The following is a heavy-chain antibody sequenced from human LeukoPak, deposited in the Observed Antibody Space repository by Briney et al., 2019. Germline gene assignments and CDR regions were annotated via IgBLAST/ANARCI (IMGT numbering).Heavy chain of an antibody. CDR3: ATIAVSGISLLYFCDN. CDR2: VSHKTGKS. CDR1: GYNFISNG. Sequence: ASVKVSCKSSGYNFISNGIVWVGQAPGQGLEWVGWVSHKTGKSNFAQKIQDRVTMTTDTSTTTAYMELRSLRSDDTAVYFCATIAVSGISLLYFCDNWGQGTLVIVSS. V-gene: IGHV1-18*01. J-gene: IGHJ4*02. D-gene: IGHD6-19*01.